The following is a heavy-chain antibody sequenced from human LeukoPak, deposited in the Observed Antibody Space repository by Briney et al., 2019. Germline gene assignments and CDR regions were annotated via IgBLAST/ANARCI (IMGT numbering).Heavy chain of an antibody. D-gene: IGHD2-2*01. J-gene: IGHJ4*02. CDR3: AKDKYWSSTSRCTSYFDY. CDR1: GFTFSSYG. Sequence: GSLRLSCAASGFTFSSYGLHWVRQAPGKGLEWVAVISYDGSNKYYADSVKGRFTISRDNSKNTLYLQMNSLRAEDTAVYYCAKDKYWSSTSRCTSYFDYWGQGTLVTVSS. CDR2: ISYDGSNK. V-gene: IGHV3-30*18.